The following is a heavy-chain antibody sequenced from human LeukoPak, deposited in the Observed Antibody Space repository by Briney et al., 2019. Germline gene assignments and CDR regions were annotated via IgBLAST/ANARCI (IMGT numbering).Heavy chain of an antibody. J-gene: IGHJ4*02. V-gene: IGHV2-70*04. CDR1: GFSLSTSGMR. CDR2: IDWDDDK. Sequence: SGPTLVNPTQTLTLTCTFSGFSLSTSGMRVSWIRQPPGKALEWLARIDWDDDKFYSTSLKTRLTISKDTSKNQVVLTMTNMDTVDTATYYCARDYYDSSGYSYYFDYWGQGTLVTVSS. D-gene: IGHD3-22*01. CDR3: ARDYYDSSGYSYYFDY.